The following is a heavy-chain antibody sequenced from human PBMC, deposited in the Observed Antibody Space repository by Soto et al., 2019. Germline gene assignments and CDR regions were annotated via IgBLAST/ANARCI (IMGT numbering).Heavy chain of an antibody. CDR2: ISWNSGSI. Sequence: GGSLRLSCAASGFTFDDYAMHWVRQAPGKGLEWVSGISWNSGSIGYADSVKGRFTISRDNAKNSLYLQMNSLRAEDTALYYCAKDMGVHLGELSLLDYWGQGTLVTVSS. V-gene: IGHV3-9*01. J-gene: IGHJ4*02. D-gene: IGHD3-16*02. CDR3: AKDMGVHLGELSLLDY. CDR1: GFTFDDYA.